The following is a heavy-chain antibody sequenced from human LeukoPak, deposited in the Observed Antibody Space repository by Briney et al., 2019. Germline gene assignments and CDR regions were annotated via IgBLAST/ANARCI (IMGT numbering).Heavy chain of an antibody. Sequence: PGGSLRLSCAASGFTFSRNSMNWVRQAPGKGLEWVSSISTSSSYRYYADSVKGRFTISRDNAKNSLYLQMNSLRAEDTAVYYCVRGVPKTSYYYYYMDVWGKGTTVTVSS. CDR2: ISTSSSYR. CDR3: VRGVPKTSYYYYYMDV. D-gene: IGHD4-11*01. CDR1: GFTFSRNS. J-gene: IGHJ6*03. V-gene: IGHV3-21*01.